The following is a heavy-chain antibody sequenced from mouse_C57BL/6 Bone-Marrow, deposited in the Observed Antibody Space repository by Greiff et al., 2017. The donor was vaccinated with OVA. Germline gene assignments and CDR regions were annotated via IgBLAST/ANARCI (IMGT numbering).Heavy chain of an antibody. CDR3: ARNHNYAMDY. CDR1: GYTFTSYW. Sequence: VKLQQPGAELVKPGASVKLSCKASGYTFTSYWMHWVKQRPGQGLEWIGMIHPNSGSTNYNEKLKSKATLTVDKSSSTAYMQLSSLTSEDSAVYYCARNHNYAMDYWGQGTSVTVSS. CDR2: IHPNSGST. V-gene: IGHV1-64*01. J-gene: IGHJ4*01.